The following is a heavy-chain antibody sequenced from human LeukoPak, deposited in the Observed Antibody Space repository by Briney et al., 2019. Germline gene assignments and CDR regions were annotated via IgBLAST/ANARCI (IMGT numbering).Heavy chain of an antibody. D-gene: IGHD3-10*01. CDR3: AVGRYYYGSGEFDP. V-gene: IGHV3-21*01. Sequence: GGSLRLSCAASGFTFSSYSMNWVRQAPGKGLEWVSSISSSSSYIYYADSVKGRFTISRDNAKNSLYLQMNSLRAEDTAVYYCAVGRYYYGSGEFDPWGQGTLVTVSS. CDR1: GFTFSSYS. CDR2: ISSSSSYI. J-gene: IGHJ5*02.